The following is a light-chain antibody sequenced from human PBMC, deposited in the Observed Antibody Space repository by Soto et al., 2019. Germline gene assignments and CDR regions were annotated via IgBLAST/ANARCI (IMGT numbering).Light chain of an antibody. CDR1: QGISSY. CDR2: AAS. V-gene: IGKV1-8*01. Sequence: AIRMTQSPSSLSASTGDRVTITCRASQGISSYLAWYQQKPGKAHKLLIYAASTLQSGVQSRFSGSGSGTDFTLTIRCLQSEDFATYYCQQYYSYPDTFGQGTRLEIK. CDR3: QQYYSYPDT. J-gene: IGKJ5*01.